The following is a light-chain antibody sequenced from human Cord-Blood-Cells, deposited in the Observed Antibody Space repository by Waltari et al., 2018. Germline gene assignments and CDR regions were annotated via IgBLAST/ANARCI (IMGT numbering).Light chain of an antibody. CDR3: QQSYSTPYT. V-gene: IGKV1-39*01. J-gene: IGKJ2*01. Sequence: DIQMTQSPSPLPASVGDRVTITCRASQSISSDLNWYQQKPGKVPKLLIYAASSWESGVPERFSGSGSGTDFTLTISSLQPEDVATYYCQQSYSTPYTFGEGTKLEIK. CDR2: AAS. CDR1: QSISSD.